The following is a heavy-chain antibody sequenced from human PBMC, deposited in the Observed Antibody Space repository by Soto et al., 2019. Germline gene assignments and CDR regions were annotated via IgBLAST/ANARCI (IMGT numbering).Heavy chain of an antibody. CDR2: INPNSGGT. J-gene: IGHJ4*02. V-gene: IGHV1-2*02. CDR3: ARANSGDDDEFDY. Sequence: ASVKVSCKASGYTFTGYYMHWVRQGTGQGLEWMGWINPNSGGTKYAQKLPGRVTMTRDTSITTAYMELSGLRSDDTAVFYCARANSGDDDEFDYWGQGPPVTVSS. D-gene: IGHD5-12*01. CDR1: GYTFTGYY.